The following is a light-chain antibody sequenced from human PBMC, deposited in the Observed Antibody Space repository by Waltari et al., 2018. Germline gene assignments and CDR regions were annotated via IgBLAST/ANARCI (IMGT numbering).Light chain of an antibody. Sequence: QSALTQPASVSGSLGQSITISCTGTSSDVGAYNYVSWYQQHPGKAPKLMIYEVSNRPSGVSNRFSGSKSGNTASLTISGLQAEDEADYYCSSYTSSSTLTFGGGTK. V-gene: IGLV2-14*01. J-gene: IGLJ2*01. CDR1: SSDVGAYNY. CDR3: SSYTSSSTLT. CDR2: EVS.